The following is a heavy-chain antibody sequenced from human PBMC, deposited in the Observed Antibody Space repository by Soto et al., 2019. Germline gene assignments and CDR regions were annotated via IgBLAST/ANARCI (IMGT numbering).Heavy chain of an antibody. CDR3: ARATTSSGWSPYYYYYGMDV. CDR2: MNPNSGNT. D-gene: IGHD6-19*01. Sequence: ASVKVSCKASGYTFTSYDINWVRQATGQGLEWMGWMNPNSGNTGYAQKFQGRVTITRDTSASTAYMELSSLRSEDTAVYYCARATTSSGWSPYYYYYGMDVWGQGTTVTVSS. J-gene: IGHJ6*02. V-gene: IGHV1-8*01. CDR1: GYTFTSYD.